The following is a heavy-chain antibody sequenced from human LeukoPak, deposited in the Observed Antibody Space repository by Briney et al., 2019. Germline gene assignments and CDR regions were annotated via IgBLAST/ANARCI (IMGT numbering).Heavy chain of an antibody. CDR1: GFTFSSYG. CDR3: ARAPTRWHNYFDP. J-gene: IGHJ5*02. Sequence: PGRSLRLSCAASGFTFSSYGMHWVRQAPGKGLEWVAVISYDGSNKYYADSVKGRFTISREDARNSLYLQMNNLRAGDTAVYYCARAPTRWHNYFDPWDQGTPVTVSS. CDR2: ISYDGSNK. D-gene: IGHD1-14*01. V-gene: IGHV3-30*03.